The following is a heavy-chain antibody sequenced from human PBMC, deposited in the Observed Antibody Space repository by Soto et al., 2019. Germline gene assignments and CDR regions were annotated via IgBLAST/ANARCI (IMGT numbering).Heavy chain of an antibody. D-gene: IGHD4-4*01. CDR2: IFPRDFDV. CDR1: GYTFTNYW. Sequence: RGESLKISCQTSGYTFTNYWIGWVRQMPGGGLEWLGLIFPRDFDVRYSPSFEGQVTISADRSTATAFLQWRSPEASDSALYFCARLVSLLQPIDSWGQGTPVTVSS. J-gene: IGHJ5*01. CDR3: ARLVSLLQPIDS. V-gene: IGHV5-51*01.